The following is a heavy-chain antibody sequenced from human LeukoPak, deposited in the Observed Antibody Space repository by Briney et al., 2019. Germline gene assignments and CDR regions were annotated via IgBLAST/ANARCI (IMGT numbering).Heavy chain of an antibody. J-gene: IGHJ4*02. Sequence: GGSLRLSCAASGFTVSSNYMSWVRQAPGKGLEWVSVIYSGGSTYYADSVKGRFTISRDNSKNTLYLQMNSLRAEDTAVYYCARDVTPDYGDFSPQRYWGQGTLVTVSS. D-gene: IGHD4-17*01. CDR3: ARDVTPDYGDFSPQRY. CDR1: GFTVSSNY. CDR2: IYSGGST. V-gene: IGHV3-66*02.